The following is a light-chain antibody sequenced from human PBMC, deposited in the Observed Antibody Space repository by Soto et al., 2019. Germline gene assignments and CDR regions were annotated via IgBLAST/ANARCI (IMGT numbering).Light chain of an antibody. CDR3: QQYNSYSWT. CDR1: QSISIW. V-gene: IGKV1-5*03. Sequence: DIQMTKSPSTLSASVGDRGTITCRASQSISIWLTWYQQKPGKAPKLLSYKASSLERGVPSRFSGSGSGTEFTLTISSLLPDDFATFYCQQYNSYSWTFGQGTKVEIK. CDR2: KAS. J-gene: IGKJ1*01.